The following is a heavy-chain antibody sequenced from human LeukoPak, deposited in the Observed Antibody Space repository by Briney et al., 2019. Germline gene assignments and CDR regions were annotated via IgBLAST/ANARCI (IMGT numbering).Heavy chain of an antibody. D-gene: IGHD3-10*01. V-gene: IGHV4-61*01. CDR1: GGSVSSGSYY. Sequence: SETLSLTCTVSGGSVSSGSYYWNWIRQPPGKGLEWIGYIYYSGSTNYNPSLKSRVTISVDTSKNQFSLKLSSVTAADTAVYYCASNYYGSGSLDYWGQGNLVTVSS. CDR2: IYYSGST. J-gene: IGHJ4*02. CDR3: ASNYYGSGSLDY.